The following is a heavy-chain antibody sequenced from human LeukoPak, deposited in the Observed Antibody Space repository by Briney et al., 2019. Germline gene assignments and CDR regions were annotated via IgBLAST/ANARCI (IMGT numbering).Heavy chain of an antibody. Sequence: GALRLSCAASGFTFSSYSMNWVRQAPGKGLEWVAVISYDGSNKYYADSVKGRFTISRDNSKNTLYLQMNSLRAEDTAVYYCARAGVYYYGSGSYYNAGFSWFDPWGQGTLVTVSS. CDR1: GFTFSSYS. D-gene: IGHD3-10*01. V-gene: IGHV3-30*03. J-gene: IGHJ5*02. CDR2: ISYDGSNK. CDR3: ARAGVYYYGSGSYYNAGFSWFDP.